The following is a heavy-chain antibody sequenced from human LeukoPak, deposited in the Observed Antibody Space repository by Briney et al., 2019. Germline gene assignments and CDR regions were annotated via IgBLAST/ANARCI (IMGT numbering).Heavy chain of an antibody. Sequence: SETLSLTCTVSGGSLINYYWSWIRQSPGKGLEWTGNIHYSGSINYNPSLKSRVTISVDTSKNQFSLKLSSVTAADTAVYYCARLSGYDWESFYDYWGQGTLVTVSS. CDR3: ARLSGYDWESFYDY. CDR1: GGSLINYY. V-gene: IGHV4-59*08. D-gene: IGHD5-12*01. J-gene: IGHJ4*02. CDR2: IHYSGSI.